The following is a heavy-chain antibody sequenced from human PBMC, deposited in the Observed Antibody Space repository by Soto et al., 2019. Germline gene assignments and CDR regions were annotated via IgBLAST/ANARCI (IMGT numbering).Heavy chain of an antibody. J-gene: IGHJ4*02. CDR3: AKDAVYNDGLWLVSD. Sequence: GSLRLSCVVSGFSFNYAIIWVREAPGKGQEWVSGITGGGSTEYAASVKGRFTISRDNSKNTVHLQMNSLRAEDTAMYYCAKDAVYNDGLWLVSDWGQGTLVTVSS. V-gene: IGHV3-23*01. CDR2: ITGGGST. D-gene: IGHD2-21*01. CDR1: GFSFNYA.